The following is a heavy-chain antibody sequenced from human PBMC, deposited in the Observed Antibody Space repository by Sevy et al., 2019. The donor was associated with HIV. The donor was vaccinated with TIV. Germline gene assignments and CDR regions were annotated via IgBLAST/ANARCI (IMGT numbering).Heavy chain of an antibody. CDR3: GRVPLYDEPWYCDH. J-gene: IGHJ4*02. CDR1: GFSFSTYS. D-gene: IGHD3-16*01. CDR2: ISGTSKTI. Sequence: GGSLRLSCGAAGFSFSTYSMNWVRQAPGKGLEWISYISGTSKTIYYADSVKGRFTISGDNAKNSLYLQMNSLGAEDTAIYYCGRVPLYDEPWYCDHWGQGSLVTVSS. V-gene: IGHV3-48*01.